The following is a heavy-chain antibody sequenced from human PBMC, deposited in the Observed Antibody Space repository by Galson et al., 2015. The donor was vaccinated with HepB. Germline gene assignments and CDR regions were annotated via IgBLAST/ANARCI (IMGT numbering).Heavy chain of an antibody. J-gene: IGHJ6*03. CDR1: GFTFSSYG. CDR2: IWYDGSNK. CDR3: ARHGIAAAGPGAYYMDV. Sequence: SLRLSCAASGFTFSSYGMHWVRQAPGKGLEWVAVIWYDGSNKYYADSVKGRFTISRDNSKNTLYLQMNSLRAEDTAVYYCARHGIAAAGPGAYYMDVWGKGTTVTVSS. D-gene: IGHD6-13*01. V-gene: IGHV3-33*01.